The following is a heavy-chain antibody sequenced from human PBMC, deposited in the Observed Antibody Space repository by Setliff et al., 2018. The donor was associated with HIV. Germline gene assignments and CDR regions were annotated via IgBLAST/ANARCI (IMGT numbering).Heavy chain of an antibody. J-gene: IGHJ4*02. CDR1: GNNFTTYA. Sequence: ASVKVSCKASGNNFTTYAINWVRQAPGQGLEWMGWINTNTGNPRYAQGFTERFVFSLDTSVSTAYLQISSLKAEDTAVYYCASLPGVRGVTPGYWGQGTLVTVSS. CDR3: ASLPGVRGVTPGY. D-gene: IGHD3-10*01. CDR2: INTNTGNP. V-gene: IGHV7-4-1*02.